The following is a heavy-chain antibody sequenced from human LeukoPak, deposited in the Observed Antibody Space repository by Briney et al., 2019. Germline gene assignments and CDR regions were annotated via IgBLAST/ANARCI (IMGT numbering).Heavy chain of an antibody. CDR3: ARDGDPYCSSTSCYDDYYYGMDV. CDR1: GFTFSSYG. J-gene: IGHJ6*02. CDR2: IWYDGSNK. V-gene: IGHV3-33*01. Sequence: PGGSLRPSCAASGFTFSSYGTHWVRQAPGKGLEWVAVIWYDGSNKYYADSVKGRFTISRDNSKNTLYLQMNSLRAEDTAVYYCARDGDPYCSSTSCYDDYYYGMDVWGQGTTVTVSS. D-gene: IGHD2-2*01.